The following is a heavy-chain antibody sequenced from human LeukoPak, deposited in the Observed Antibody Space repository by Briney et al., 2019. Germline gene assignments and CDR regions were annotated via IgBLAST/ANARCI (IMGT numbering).Heavy chain of an antibody. CDR1: GFTVSSNY. J-gene: IGHJ4*02. CDR2: IYSGGST. V-gene: IGHV3-53*01. D-gene: IGHD2-15*01. Sequence: PGGSLRLSCAASGFTVSSNYMSWVRQAPGKGLEWVSVIYSGGSTYYADSVKGRFTISRDNSMNTLYLQMNSLRAEDTAVYYCARDLPICSGGSCYTGPFDYWGQGTLVTVSS. CDR3: ARDLPICSGGSCYTGPFDY.